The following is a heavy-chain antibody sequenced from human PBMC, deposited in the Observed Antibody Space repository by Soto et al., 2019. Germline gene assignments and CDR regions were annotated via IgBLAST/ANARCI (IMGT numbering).Heavy chain of an antibody. Sequence: SETLSLTCAVYGGSFSGYYWSWIRQPPGKGLEWIGEINHSGSTNYNPSLKSRVTISVDTSKNQFSLKLSSVTAADTAVYYCARLLGHYYDSSGYLLYYYYYGMDVWGQGTTITVSS. J-gene: IGHJ6*02. V-gene: IGHV4-34*01. D-gene: IGHD3-22*01. CDR1: GGSFSGYY. CDR2: INHSGST. CDR3: ARLLGHYYDSSGYLLYYYYYGMDV.